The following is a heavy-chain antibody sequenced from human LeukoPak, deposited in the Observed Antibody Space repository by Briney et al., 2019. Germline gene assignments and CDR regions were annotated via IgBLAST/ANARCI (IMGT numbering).Heavy chain of an antibody. V-gene: IGHV3-23*01. CDR3: AKEGLLWLGEAHAYYFDY. CDR2: ISGSGGST. CDR1: GFTFSSYA. J-gene: IGHJ4*02. Sequence: PGGSLRLSCAASGFTFSSYAMSWVRQAPGKGLEWVSAISGSGGSTYYADSVKGRFTISRDNSRSTLYLQMNSLRAEDTAVYYCAKEGLLWLGEAHAYYFDYWGQGTLVTVSS. D-gene: IGHD3-10*01.